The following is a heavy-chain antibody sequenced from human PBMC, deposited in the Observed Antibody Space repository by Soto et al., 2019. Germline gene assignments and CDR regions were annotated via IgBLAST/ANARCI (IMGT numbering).Heavy chain of an antibody. CDR1: GYTFTSYA. V-gene: IGHV1-3*01. D-gene: IGHD2-15*01. Sequence: ASVKVSCKASGYTFTSYAMHWVRQAPGQRLEWMGWINAGNGNTKYSQKFQGRVTITRDTSASTAYMELSSLRSEDTAVYYCARAYCSGGSCYREKYYYGMDVWGQGTTVTVSS. J-gene: IGHJ6*02. CDR3: ARAYCSGGSCYREKYYYGMDV. CDR2: INAGNGNT.